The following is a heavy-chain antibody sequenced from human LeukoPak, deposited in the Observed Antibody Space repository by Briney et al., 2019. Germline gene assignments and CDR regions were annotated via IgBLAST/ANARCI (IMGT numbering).Heavy chain of an antibody. V-gene: IGHV1-2*02. J-gene: IGHJ6*02. Sequence: GASVKVSCKASGYTFTGYYMHWVRQAPGQGLEWMGWINPNSGGTNYAQKFQGRVTMTRDTSISTAYMELSRLRSDDTAVYYCARVVVPAAIMRGYYYYGMDVWGQGTTVTVSS. D-gene: IGHD2-2*02. CDR3: ARVVVPAAIMRGYYYYGMDV. CDR1: GYTFTGYY. CDR2: INPNSGGT.